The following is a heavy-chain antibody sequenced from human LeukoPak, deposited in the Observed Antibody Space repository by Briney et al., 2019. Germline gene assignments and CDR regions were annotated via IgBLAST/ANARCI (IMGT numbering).Heavy chain of an antibody. V-gene: IGHV1-69*13. CDR2: IIPIFGTA. Sequence: SVKVSCTASGGTFSSYAISWVRQAPGQGLEWMGGIIPIFGTANYAQKFQGRVTITADESTSTAYMELSSLRSEDTAVYYCAREGAYYYGSGSYSPHDAFDIWGQGTMVTVSS. CDR3: AREGAYYYGSGSYSPHDAFDI. J-gene: IGHJ3*02. D-gene: IGHD3-10*01. CDR1: GGTFSSYA.